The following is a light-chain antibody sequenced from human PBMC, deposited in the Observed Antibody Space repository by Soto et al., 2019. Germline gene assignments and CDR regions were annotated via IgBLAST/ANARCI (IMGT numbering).Light chain of an antibody. CDR2: GAS. V-gene: IGKV3-20*01. CDR1: QSVSSR. CDR3: QQYGGSTIT. J-gene: IGKJ5*01. Sequence: EIVLTQSPATLSLSPGERATLSCRASQSVSSRLAWYQHKPGQAPRLLISGASSRATGIPDRFSGSGSGTDFTITIRRLEPEDFALYYCQQYGGSTITFGQGTRLEIK.